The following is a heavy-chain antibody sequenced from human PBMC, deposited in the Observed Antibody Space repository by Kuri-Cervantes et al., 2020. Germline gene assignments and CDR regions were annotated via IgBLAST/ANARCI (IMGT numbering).Heavy chain of an antibody. CDR2: IYYSGST. D-gene: IGHD3-16*02. Sequence: SETLSLTCTVSGGSISSSSYYWGWIRQPPGKGLEWIGSIYYSGSTYYNPSLKSRVTISVDTSKNPFSLKLSSVTAADTAVYYCARGRRRLRLGELSLYSNWFDPWGQGTLVTVSS. CDR1: GGSISSSSYY. V-gene: IGHV4-39*01. CDR3: ARGRRRLRLGELSLYSNWFDP. J-gene: IGHJ5*02.